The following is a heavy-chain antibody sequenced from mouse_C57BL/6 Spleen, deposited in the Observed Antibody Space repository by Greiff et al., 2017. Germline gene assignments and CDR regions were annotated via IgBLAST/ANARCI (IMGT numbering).Heavy chain of an antibody. CDR2: FSSGSSTI. D-gene: IGHD2-4*01. Sequence: EVQGVASGGGLVKPGGSLKLSCAASGFTFSDYGMHWVRQAPETGLEWVAYFSSGSSTIYYADTVKGRFTISRDNAKNTLFLQMTSLRSEDTAMYYCARDYDYDAWFAYWGQGTLVTVSA. CDR1: GFTFSDYG. V-gene: IGHV5-17*01. J-gene: IGHJ3*01. CDR3: ARDYDYDAWFAY.